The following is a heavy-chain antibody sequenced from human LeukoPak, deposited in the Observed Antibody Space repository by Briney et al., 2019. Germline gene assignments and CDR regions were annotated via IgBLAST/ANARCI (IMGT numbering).Heavy chain of an antibody. CDR2: IYSGGST. CDR3: ARDRGYYDSSGYFP. V-gene: IGHV3-66*01. Sequence: TSETLSLTCTVSGGSISSYYWSWVRQAPGKGLEWVSVIYSGGSTYYADSVKGRFTISRDNSKNTLYLQMNSLRAEDTAVYYCARDRGYYDSSGYFPWGQGTLVTVSS. J-gene: IGHJ5*02. D-gene: IGHD3-22*01. CDR1: GGSISSYY.